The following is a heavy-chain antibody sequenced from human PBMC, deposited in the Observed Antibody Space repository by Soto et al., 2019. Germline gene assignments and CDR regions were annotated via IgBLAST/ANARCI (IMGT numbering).Heavy chain of an antibody. CDR2: IYHSGST. D-gene: IGHD6-19*01. Sequence: QVQLQESGPGLVKPSGTLSLTCAVSSGSISSSNWWSWVRQPPGKGLEWIGEIYHSGSTNYNPSLKSRVTISVDKYKHQFPLKLSSVTAADTAVYYCATATDSSGWYGGVFDYWGQGTLVTVSS. J-gene: IGHJ4*02. CDR1: SGSISSSNW. CDR3: ATATDSSGWYGGVFDY. V-gene: IGHV4-4*02.